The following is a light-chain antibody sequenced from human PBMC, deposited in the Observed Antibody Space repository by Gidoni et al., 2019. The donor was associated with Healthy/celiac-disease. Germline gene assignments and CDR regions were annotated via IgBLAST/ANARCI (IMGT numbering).Light chain of an antibody. J-gene: IGKJ4*01. V-gene: IGKV3-11*01. Sequence: EIVSTQSPATLSLSPGERATLSCRASQSVSSYLAWYQQKPGQAPRLLIYDASNRATGIPARFSGSGSGTDFTLTISSLEPEDVAVYYCQQRSNGPLTFGGGTKVEIK. CDR1: QSVSSY. CDR3: QQRSNGPLT. CDR2: DAS.